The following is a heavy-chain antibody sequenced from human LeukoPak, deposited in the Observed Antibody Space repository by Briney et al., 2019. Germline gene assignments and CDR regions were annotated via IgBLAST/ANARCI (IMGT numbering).Heavy chain of an antibody. V-gene: IGHV3-23*01. CDR3: AKVGGYSYGYPLDY. CDR1: GFTFSSYA. Sequence: GGSLRLSCAASGFTFSSYAMSWVRQAPGKGLEWVSAISGSGASTYYADSVKARFTISRYNSKNTLSLQMNSLRAEDTAVYYCAKVGGYSYGYPLDYWGQGTLVTVSS. CDR2: ISGSGAST. J-gene: IGHJ4*02. D-gene: IGHD5-18*01.